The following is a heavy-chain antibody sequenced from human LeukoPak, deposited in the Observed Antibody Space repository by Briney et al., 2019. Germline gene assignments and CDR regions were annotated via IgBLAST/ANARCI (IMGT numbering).Heavy chain of an antibody. CDR1: GSTFSSYS. J-gene: IGHJ4*02. CDR2: ISSSSSYI. D-gene: IGHD5-18*01. V-gene: IGHV3-21*01. Sequence: GGSLRLSCAASGSTFSSYSMNWVRQAPGKGLEWVSSISSSSSYIYYADSVKGRFTISRDNHKNSLYLQMNSLRAEDTAVYYCARDGGYSYGTRCWGQGTLVTVSS. CDR3: ARDGGYSYGTRC.